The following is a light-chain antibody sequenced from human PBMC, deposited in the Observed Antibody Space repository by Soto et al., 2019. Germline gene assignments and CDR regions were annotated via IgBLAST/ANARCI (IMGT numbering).Light chain of an antibody. Sequence: DIQLPQSPSTLSASVGDRVTITCRASQTISSWLAWYQQKPGKAPNLLIYKTSNLESGVPSRFSGSGSGTEFTLTISSLQPDDFATYYCQYYNDYCWTFGQGTKVEIK. CDR1: QTISSW. CDR3: QYYNDYCWT. J-gene: IGKJ1*01. V-gene: IGKV1-5*03. CDR2: KTS.